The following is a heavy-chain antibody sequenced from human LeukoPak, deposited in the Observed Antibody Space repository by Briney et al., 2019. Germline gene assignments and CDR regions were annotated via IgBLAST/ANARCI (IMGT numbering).Heavy chain of an antibody. V-gene: IGHV3-30*04. CDR3: ARSKIDY. CDR2: ISYDGSNK. J-gene: IGHJ4*02. CDR1: GFTFSSYA. Sequence: GGSLRLSCAASGFTFSSYAMHWVRQAPGKGLEWVAVISYDGSNKYYADSVKGRFTISRDNSKNTLYLQMNSLRAEDTAIYYCARSKIDYWGQGTLVTVSS. D-gene: IGHD4-11*01.